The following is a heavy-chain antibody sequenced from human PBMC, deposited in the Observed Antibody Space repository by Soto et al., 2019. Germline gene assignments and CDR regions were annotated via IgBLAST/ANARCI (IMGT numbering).Heavy chain of an antibody. CDR1: GFTFSNYG. J-gene: IGHJ6*02. CDR3: AKDDGYYYYRMDV. Sequence: QVQLVESGGGVVQPGRSLRLFCAASGFTFSNYGMHWVRQAPGKGLEWVAVISYDGSNKYYGDSVKGRFTISRENTKNTLYLQMNSLRAEDTAVYYCAKDDGYYYYRMDVWGQGTTVTVSS. CDR2: ISYDGSNK. V-gene: IGHV3-30*18.